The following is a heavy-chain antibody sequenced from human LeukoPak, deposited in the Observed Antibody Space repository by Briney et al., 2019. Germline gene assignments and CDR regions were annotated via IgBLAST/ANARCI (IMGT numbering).Heavy chain of an antibody. Sequence: SSETLSLTCTVSGGSISSSSYYWGWIRQPPGKGLEWIGSIYYSGSTYYNPSLKSRVTISVDTSKNQFSLKLSSVTAADTAVYYCARGAYYYDSSGYWGWFDPWGQGTLVTVSS. CDR1: GGSISSSSYY. J-gene: IGHJ5*02. CDR2: IYYSGST. CDR3: ARGAYYYDSSGYWGWFDP. V-gene: IGHV4-39*07. D-gene: IGHD3-22*01.